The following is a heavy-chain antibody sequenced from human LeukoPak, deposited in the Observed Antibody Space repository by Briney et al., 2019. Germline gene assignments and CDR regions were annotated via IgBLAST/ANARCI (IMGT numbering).Heavy chain of an antibody. V-gene: IGHV5-51*01. D-gene: IGHD2-21*01. CDR2: IHPGNSDT. CDR1: GYTFTSYW. Sequence: GESLQISCKSSGYTFTSYWIGWVRQMPGKGLEWMGIIHPGNSDTRYNPSFQGQVTISADKSISTAYVQWSSLKASDTAMYYCATSIDCSTFDYWGQGTLVTVSS. J-gene: IGHJ4*02. CDR3: ATSIDCSTFDY.